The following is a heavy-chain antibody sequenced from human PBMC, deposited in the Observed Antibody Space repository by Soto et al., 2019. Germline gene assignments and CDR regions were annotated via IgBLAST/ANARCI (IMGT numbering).Heavy chain of an antibody. Sequence: ASVKVSCKVSGYTLTELSMHWVRQAPGKGLEWMGGFDPEDGETIYAQKFQGRVTMTEDTSTDTAYMELSSLRSEDTAVYYCATDYGDYGWFDPWGQGTLVTSPQ. D-gene: IGHD4-17*01. V-gene: IGHV1-24*01. CDR1: GYTLTELS. CDR3: ATDYGDYGWFDP. CDR2: FDPEDGET. J-gene: IGHJ5*02.